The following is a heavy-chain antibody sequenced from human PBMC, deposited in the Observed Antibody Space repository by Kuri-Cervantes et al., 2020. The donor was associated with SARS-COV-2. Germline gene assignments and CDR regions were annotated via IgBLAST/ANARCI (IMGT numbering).Heavy chain of an antibody. CDR2: VRGKANNYAT. V-gene: IGHV3-73*01. CDR3: ARDLAGGYGSGSEFDY. Sequence: GSLKISCEVSGFLFSASAIHWVRQASGKGLEWVGRVRGKANNYATAYAVSVKGRFTISRDGSKNMAYLQMNSLKTEDTAVYYCARDLAGGYGSGSEFDYWGQGTLVTVSS. J-gene: IGHJ4*02. CDR1: GFLFSASA. D-gene: IGHD3-10*01.